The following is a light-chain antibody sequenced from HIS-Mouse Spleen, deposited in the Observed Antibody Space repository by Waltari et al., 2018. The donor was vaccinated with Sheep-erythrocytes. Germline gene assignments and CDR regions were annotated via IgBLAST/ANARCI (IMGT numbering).Light chain of an antibody. Sequence: QSALTQPRSVSGSPGQSVTISCTGTSSDVGGYNYVSWYQQHPGKAPKLMIYDVSKRPSGVPYPFSASKSGNPASLTFSGLQAEEEADYYCCSYAGSYNHVSATGTKVTV. J-gene: IGLJ1*01. CDR3: CSYAGSYNHV. CDR2: DVS. V-gene: IGLV2-11*01. CDR1: SSDVGGYNY.